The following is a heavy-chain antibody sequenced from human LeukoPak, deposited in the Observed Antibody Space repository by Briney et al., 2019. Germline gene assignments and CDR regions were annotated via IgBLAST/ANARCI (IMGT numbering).Heavy chain of an antibody. CDR2: ISWNSGSI. V-gene: IGHV3-9*01. CDR3: ATGYSSGWPPYY. Sequence: GRSLRLSCAASGFTFDDYAMHWVRQAPGKGLEWASGISWNSGSIGYADSVKGRFTISRDNAKNSLYLQMNSLRAEDTALYYCATGYSSGWPPYYWGQGTLVTVSS. CDR1: GFTFDDYA. D-gene: IGHD6-19*01. J-gene: IGHJ4*02.